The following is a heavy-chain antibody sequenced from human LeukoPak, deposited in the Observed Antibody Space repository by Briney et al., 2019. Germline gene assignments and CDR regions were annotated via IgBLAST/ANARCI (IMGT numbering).Heavy chain of an antibody. V-gene: IGHV4-39*01. CDR2: IYFDGNT. CDR1: GGSISSSSYY. D-gene: IGHD3-3*01. J-gene: IGHJ4*02. Sequence: SETLSLTCTVSGGSISSSSYYWGWIRQPPGKGLEWMGTIYFDGNTFYNPSLKSRVTISVDMSKNQFSLKLNSVTATDTAVYYCAAVNGNFWICYHYFEDWGQGTLVSVSS. CDR3: AAVNGNFWICYHYFED.